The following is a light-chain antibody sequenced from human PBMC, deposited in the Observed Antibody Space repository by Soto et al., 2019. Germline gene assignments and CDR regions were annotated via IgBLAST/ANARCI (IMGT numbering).Light chain of an antibody. CDR1: QSVSSY. CDR3: QQRSNWPLIT. Sequence: EIVLTQSPATLSLSPWEIATLSCRASQSVSSYLAWDQQIPGQDPRLLIYDASTMATGFPARFSVSGSRTEFTLTISSLEPEDFAVYYCQQRSNWPLITFGQGTRLEIK. V-gene: IGKV3-11*01. CDR2: DAS. J-gene: IGKJ5*01.